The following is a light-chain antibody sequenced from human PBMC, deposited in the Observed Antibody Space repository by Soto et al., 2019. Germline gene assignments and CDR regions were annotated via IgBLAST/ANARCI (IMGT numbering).Light chain of an antibody. CDR2: EGS. V-gene: IGLV2-23*01. J-gene: IGLJ2*01. Sequence: QSALTQPASVSGSPGQSITISCTGTSSDVGSYNLVSWYQQHPGKAPKLMIYEGSQRPSGVSNRFSGSKSGNTASLTISGLQGEDGADYQSCSYAGSSTVVFGGGPKLTVL. CDR3: CSYAGSSTVV. CDR1: SSDVGSYNL.